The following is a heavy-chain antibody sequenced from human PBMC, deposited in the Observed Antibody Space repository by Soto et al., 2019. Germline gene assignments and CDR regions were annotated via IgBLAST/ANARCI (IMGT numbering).Heavy chain of an antibody. CDR1: GVSITSGANY. CDR2: ISHSGST. J-gene: IGHJ6*02. Sequence: SETLSLTCTVSGVSITSGANYWSWIRQHPGKGLEWIGYISHSGSTYYIASLWSRVSISVDASKNQFSLKLSSVTAADTAVYYCARDRPSPLNHLYYYGMDVWGQGTTVNVSS. V-gene: IGHV4-31*03. CDR3: ARDRPSPLNHLYYYGMDV.